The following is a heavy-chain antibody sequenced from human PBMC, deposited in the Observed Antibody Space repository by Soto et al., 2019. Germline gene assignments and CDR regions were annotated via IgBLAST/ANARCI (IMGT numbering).Heavy chain of an antibody. CDR1: GFTFSSYA. D-gene: IGHD3-9*01. V-gene: IGHV3-23*01. CDR2: ISGSGGST. CDR3: AKGGISILTGSFDY. Sequence: PGGSLRLSCAASGFTFSSYAMSWVRQAPGKGLEWVSAISGSGGSTYDAESVKCRFTISRDNSKNTLYLQMNSRRAEDAALYYCAKGGISILTGSFDYWGQGTLVTVSS. J-gene: IGHJ4*02.